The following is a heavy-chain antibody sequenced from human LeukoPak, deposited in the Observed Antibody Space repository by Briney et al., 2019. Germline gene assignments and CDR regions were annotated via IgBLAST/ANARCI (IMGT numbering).Heavy chain of an antibody. D-gene: IGHD3-3*01. Sequence: SETLSLTCTVYGESFSGYYWSWIRQPPGKGLEWIGEINHSGSTNYNPSLKSRVTISVDTSKNQFSLELSSVTAAVTAVYYCARGIFGVVHLYYYYYMDVWGKGTTVTVSS. CDR2: INHSGST. CDR3: ARGIFGVVHLYYYYYMDV. V-gene: IGHV4-34*01. J-gene: IGHJ6*03. CDR1: GESFSGYY.